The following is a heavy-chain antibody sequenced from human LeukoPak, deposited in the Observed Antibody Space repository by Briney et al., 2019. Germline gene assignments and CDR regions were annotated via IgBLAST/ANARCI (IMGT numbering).Heavy chain of an antibody. J-gene: IGHJ6*03. CDR2: ISGSGGST. V-gene: IGHV3-23*01. D-gene: IGHD2-15*01. CDR1: GFTFSSYA. CDR3: AKDNHCSGGSCYSIGDYYYYYMDV. Sequence: PGGSLRLSCAASGFTFSSYAMSWVRQAPGKGLEWVSAISGSGGSTYYADSVKGRFTISRDNSKNTLYLQMNSLRAEDTAVYYCAKDNHCSGGSCYSIGDYYYYYMDVWGKGTTVTVSS.